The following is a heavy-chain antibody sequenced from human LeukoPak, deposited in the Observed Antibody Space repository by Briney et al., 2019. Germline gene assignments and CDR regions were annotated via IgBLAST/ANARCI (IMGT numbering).Heavy chain of an antibody. V-gene: IGHV4-59*08. CDR3: ARSAFGDYSFDY. D-gene: IGHD3-16*01. J-gene: IGHJ4*02. Sequence: SETLSLTCTVSGGSISSYYWSWIRQPAGKGLEWIGYIYYSGSTNYNPSLKSRVAISVDTSKNQFSLKLSSVTAADTAVYYCARSAFGDYSFDYWGQGTLVTVSS. CDR1: GGSISSYY. CDR2: IYYSGST.